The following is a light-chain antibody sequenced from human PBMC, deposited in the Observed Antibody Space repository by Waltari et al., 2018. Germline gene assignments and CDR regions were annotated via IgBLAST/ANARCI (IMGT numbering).Light chain of an antibody. V-gene: IGKV1-33*01. CDR3: QQYDNLPLT. Sequence: DSQTSHSPSSLYASVGDRVTITCQASQDISNYLNWYQQKLGKAPKLLIYHASNLEAGVPSRFSGSGSGTDFTFTISSLQPEDIATYYCQQYDNLPLTFGGGTKVENK. J-gene: IGKJ4*01. CDR1: QDISNY. CDR2: HAS.